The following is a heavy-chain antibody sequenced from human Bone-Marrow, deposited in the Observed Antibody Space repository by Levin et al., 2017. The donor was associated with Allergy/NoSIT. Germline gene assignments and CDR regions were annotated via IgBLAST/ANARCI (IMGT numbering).Heavy chain of an antibody. V-gene: IGHV4-59*01. J-gene: IGHJ6*02. CDR2: IFYSGST. Sequence: SETLSLTCTVSGASIIRYYWSWIRQPPGKGLEWIGYIFYSGSTFYNPSLEGRVTISIDTSKNQFSLNLNSVTAADTAVYFCARDDRGNYGLDVWGHGTTVTVSS. CDR1: GASIIRYY. CDR3: ARDDRGNYGLDV. D-gene: IGHD3-22*01.